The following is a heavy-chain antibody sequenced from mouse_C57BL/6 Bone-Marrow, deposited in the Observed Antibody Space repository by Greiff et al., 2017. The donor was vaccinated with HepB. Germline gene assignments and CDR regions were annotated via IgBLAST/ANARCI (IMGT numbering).Heavy chain of an antibody. CDR1: GFTFSSYA. D-gene: IGHD4-1*01. Sequence: EVMLVESGGGLVKPGGSLKLSCAASGFTFSSYAMSWVRQTPEKRLEWVATISDDGSYTYYPDNVKGRFTISRDNAKNNLCLQMSHLKSEDTAMDYCAREGGAGTRDTDWGQGTLVTVSA. J-gene: IGHJ3*01. V-gene: IGHV5-4*01. CDR3: AREGGAGTRDTD. CDR2: ISDDGSYT.